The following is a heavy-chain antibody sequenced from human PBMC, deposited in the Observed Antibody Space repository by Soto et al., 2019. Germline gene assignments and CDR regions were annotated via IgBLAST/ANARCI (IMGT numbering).Heavy chain of an antibody. CDR2: INPNSGGT. J-gene: IGHJ6*02. V-gene: IGHV1-2*04. Sequence: TSVKVSCEDSGYSFTGNYRHWVRQAPGQGLEWMGWINPNSGGTNYAQKFQGWVTMTRDTSISTAYMELSRLRSDDTAVYYCARDRTILPSNYYYYGMDVWGQGTTVTVSS. CDR3: ARDRTILPSNYYYYGMDV. CDR1: GYSFTGNY. D-gene: IGHD2-8*01.